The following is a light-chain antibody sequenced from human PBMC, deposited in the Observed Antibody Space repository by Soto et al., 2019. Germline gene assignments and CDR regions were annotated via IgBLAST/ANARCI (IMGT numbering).Light chain of an antibody. CDR1: QSILYSSNNKNF. CDR3: QQYYGTPLT. V-gene: IGKV4-1*01. J-gene: IGKJ4*01. Sequence: DIVMTQSPDSLAVSLGERATINCKSSQSILYSSNNKNFLAWYQQRPGQPPKLLIYWASTRESGVPHRFSGSGSGTDFTLTISSLQAEDVAVYYCQQYYGTPLTFGGGTKVEIK. CDR2: WAS.